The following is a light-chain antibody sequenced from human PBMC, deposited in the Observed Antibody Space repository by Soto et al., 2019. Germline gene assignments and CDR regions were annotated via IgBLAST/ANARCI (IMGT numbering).Light chain of an antibody. J-gene: IGLJ1*01. CDR1: SSDVGGYNY. CDR2: DAS. Sequence: QSVLTQPASVSGSPGQSITISCTGTSSDVGGYNYVSWYQQHPGKAPKLMIYDASNRPSGVSNRFSGSKSGNTASLTISGLQAEDEADYYCSSYTSSSTLSVLGTGTKVTVL. V-gene: IGLV2-14*01. CDR3: SSYTSSSTLSV.